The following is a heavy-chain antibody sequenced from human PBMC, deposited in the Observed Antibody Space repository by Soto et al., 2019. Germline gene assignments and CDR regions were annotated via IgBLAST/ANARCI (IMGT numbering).Heavy chain of an antibody. J-gene: IGHJ4*02. Sequence: SETLSLTCTVSGGSISSYSWSWIRQPPGKGLEWIGYIYYTGSTNYSPSLKSRVTISVDTSKNQFSLKLNSVTAADTAVYYCARGDTAMVPDYWGQGTLVTVS. D-gene: IGHD5-18*01. CDR3: ARGDTAMVPDY. V-gene: IGHV4-59*01. CDR2: IYYTGST. CDR1: GGSISSYS.